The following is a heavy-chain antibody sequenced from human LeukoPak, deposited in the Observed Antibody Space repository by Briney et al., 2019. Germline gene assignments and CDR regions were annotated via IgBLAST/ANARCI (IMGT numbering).Heavy chain of an antibody. Sequence: GGSLRLSCAASGFTFSSYGMHWVRQAPGKGLEWVAVIWYDGSNKYYADSVKGRFTISRDNSKNTLYLQMNSLRAEDTAVYYCAKDVVWFGELFGMDVWGQGTTVTVSS. J-gene: IGHJ6*02. CDR2: IWYDGSNK. V-gene: IGHV3-33*06. CDR3: AKDVVWFGELFGMDV. CDR1: GFTFSSYG. D-gene: IGHD3-10*01.